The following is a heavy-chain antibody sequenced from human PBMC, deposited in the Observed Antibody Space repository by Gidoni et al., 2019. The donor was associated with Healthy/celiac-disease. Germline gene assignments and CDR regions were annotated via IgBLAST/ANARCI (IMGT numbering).Heavy chain of an antibody. CDR1: GFTFSSYA. Sequence: QVQLVVSGGGVVQPGRSLRLSCAASGFTFSSYAMRWVRQAPGKGLEWVAVISYDGSNKYYADSVKGRFTISRDNYKNTLYLQMNSLRAEDTAVYYCAREVGDCSSTSCYSDAFDIWGQGTMVTVSS. V-gene: IGHV3-30-3*01. CDR3: AREVGDCSSTSCYSDAFDI. D-gene: IGHD2-2*01. CDR2: ISYDGSNK. J-gene: IGHJ3*02.